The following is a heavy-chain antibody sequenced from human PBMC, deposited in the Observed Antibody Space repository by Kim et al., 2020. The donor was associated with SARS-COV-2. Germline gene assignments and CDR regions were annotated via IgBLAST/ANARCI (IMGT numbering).Heavy chain of an antibody. CDR2: INPNSGGT. J-gene: IGHJ6*02. D-gene: IGHD6-19*01. CDR1: GYTFTGYY. CDR3: ARDQPTGIAVAGTYYYYYGMDV. Sequence: ASVKVSCKASGYTFTGYYMHWVRQAPGQGLEWMGRINPNSGGTNYAQKFQGRVTMTRDTSISTAYMELSRLRSDDTAVYYCARDQPTGIAVAGTYYYYYGMDVWGQGTTVTVSS. V-gene: IGHV1-2*06.